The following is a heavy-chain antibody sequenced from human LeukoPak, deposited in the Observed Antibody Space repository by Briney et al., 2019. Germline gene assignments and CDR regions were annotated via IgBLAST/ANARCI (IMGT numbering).Heavy chain of an antibody. D-gene: IGHD3-3*01. CDR1: GDSISRSNW. J-gene: IGHJ2*01. CDR2: IYHSGST. V-gene: IGHV4-4*02. Sequence: SETLSLTCAVSGDSISRSNWWSWVRQPPGKGLEWIGEIYHSGSTNYNPSLRSRVTLSVDKSKNQFSLKLSSVTAADTAVYYCAREDYDDSGAWYFDLWGRGTLVTVSS. CDR3: AREDYDDSGAWYFDL.